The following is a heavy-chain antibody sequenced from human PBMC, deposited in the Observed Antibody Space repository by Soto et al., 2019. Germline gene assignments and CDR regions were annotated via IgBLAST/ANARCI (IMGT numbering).Heavy chain of an antibody. Sequence: SVKVSWKTSGYIFSTSGISWVRQAPGQGLEWMGWISAYNGNTNYEQKLQDRVTMTTDTSTSTAYLELRSLRSDDTAVYYCARARHYYDSSGFANWGQGTLVTVSS. CDR1: GYIFSTSG. CDR2: ISAYNGNT. D-gene: IGHD3-22*01. V-gene: IGHV1-18*01. CDR3: ARARHYYDSSGFAN. J-gene: IGHJ4*02.